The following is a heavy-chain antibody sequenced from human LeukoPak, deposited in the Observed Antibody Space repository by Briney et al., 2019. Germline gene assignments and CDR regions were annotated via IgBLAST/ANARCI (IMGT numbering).Heavy chain of an antibody. CDR3: ARDWAGFDY. V-gene: IGHV3-7*01. J-gene: IGHJ4*02. Sequence: GGSLRLSCAASGFTFSGYWMSWVRQAPGKGLEWVANIKQDGSEKYYVDSVKGRFTISRDNAKNSLYLQMNSLRAEDTAVYYCARDWAGFDYWGQGTLVTVSS. CDR1: GFTFSGYW. CDR2: IKQDGSEK. D-gene: IGHD6-19*01.